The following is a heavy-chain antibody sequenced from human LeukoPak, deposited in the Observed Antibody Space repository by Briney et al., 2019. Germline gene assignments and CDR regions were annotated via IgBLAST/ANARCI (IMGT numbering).Heavy chain of an antibody. CDR2: ISGSGGST. J-gene: IGHJ4*02. CDR3: AKDRGPPIAVVSISDY. D-gene: IGHD6-19*01. Sequence: GGSLRLSCAASGFTFSSYAMSWVRQAPGKGLEWVSAISGSGGSTYYADSVKGRFTISRDNSKNTLYLQMNSLRAEDTAVYYCAKDRGPPIAVVSISDYWGQGTLVTVSS. CDR1: GFTFSSYA. V-gene: IGHV3-23*01.